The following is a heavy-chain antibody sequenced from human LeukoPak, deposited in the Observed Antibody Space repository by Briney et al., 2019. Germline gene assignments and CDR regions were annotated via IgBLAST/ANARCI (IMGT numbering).Heavy chain of an antibody. CDR3: ARRAYDYVWGSYLTDYYYYYYMDV. D-gene: IGHD3-16*02. J-gene: IGHJ6*03. V-gene: IGHV4-4*02. CDR1: GGSIRSSNG. Sequence: SGTLSLTCAVSGGSIRSSNGWSWIRPPPGKGVEWIGEIYHRGNTNYNPSVKRRDTISGDKYKTQFSLKLRSVSGADTAVYYCARRAYDYVWGSYLTDYYYYYYMDVWGKGTPVTISS. CDR2: IYHRGNT.